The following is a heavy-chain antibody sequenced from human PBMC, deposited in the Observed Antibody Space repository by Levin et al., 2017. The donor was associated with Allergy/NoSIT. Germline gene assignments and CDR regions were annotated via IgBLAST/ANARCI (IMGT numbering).Heavy chain of an antibody. J-gene: IGHJ4*02. CDR3: ARGLGGTSRYTHGY. Sequence: SQTLSLTCTVSGGSISSYYWSWIRQSPGKGLEWIGHIYYSVSIKYNTSLKSRVTMPIDTSKTQLSLNVSSVTAADTAASYCARGLGGTSRYTHGYWGQGTLVTVSS. CDR2: IYYSVSI. V-gene: IGHV4-59*01. D-gene: IGHD3-16*02. CDR1: GGSISSYY.